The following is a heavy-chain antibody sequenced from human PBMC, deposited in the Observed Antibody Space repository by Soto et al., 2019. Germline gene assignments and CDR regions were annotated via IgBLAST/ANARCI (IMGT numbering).Heavy chain of an antibody. CDR3: AREWDGDGYNSGWFDP. Sequence: GGPLRLSCAASGFTFSSYSMNWVRQAPGKGLEWVSYISSSSRTIYCADSVKGRFTISRDNAKNSLYLQMNSLRAEDTAVYYCAREWDGDGYNSGWFDPWGQGTLVTVSS. CDR2: ISSSSRTI. V-gene: IGHV3-48*01. CDR1: GFTFSSYS. D-gene: IGHD5-12*01. J-gene: IGHJ5*02.